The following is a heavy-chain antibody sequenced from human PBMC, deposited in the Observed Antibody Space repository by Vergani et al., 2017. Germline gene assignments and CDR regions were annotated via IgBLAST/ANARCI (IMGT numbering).Heavy chain of an antibody. CDR1: GGSFSGYY. CDR2: INHSGST. CDR3: ARRQVPAATYNWFDP. D-gene: IGHD2-2*01. Sequence: QVQLQQWGAGLLKPSETLSLTCAVYGGSFSGYYWSWIRQPPGKGLEWIGEINHSGSTNYNPSLKSRVTISVDTSKNQFSLKLSSVTAADTAVYYCARRQVPAATYNWFDPWGQGTLVTVSS. V-gene: IGHV4-34*01. J-gene: IGHJ5*02.